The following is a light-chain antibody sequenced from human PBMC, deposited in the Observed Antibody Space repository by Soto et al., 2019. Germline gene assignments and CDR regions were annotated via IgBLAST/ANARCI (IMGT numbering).Light chain of an antibody. J-gene: IGKJ2*01. V-gene: IGKV1-39*01. CDR1: QSISSY. CDR3: QQTYTTPYT. Sequence: DIQMTQSPSSLSASVGDRVTITCRASQSISSYLNWYQQRPGKAPKLLIYGASSLQSGVPSRSSGSGSGTDFTLTISSLQPEDFATYYCQQTYTTPYTFGQGTKLEIK. CDR2: GAS.